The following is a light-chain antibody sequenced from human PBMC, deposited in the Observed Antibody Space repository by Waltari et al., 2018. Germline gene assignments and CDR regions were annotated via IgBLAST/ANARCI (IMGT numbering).Light chain of an antibody. J-gene: IGKJ4*01. CDR1: QSISTY. CDR3: QQSYSPLT. V-gene: IGKV1-39*01. Sequence: DFQMTQSPSSLSASVGDRVTITCRASQSISTYLNWYQQKPGKAPNLLIYAASSLQSGVPSKVRCSGSGTDFTLTISSLQPEDFATYYCQQSYSPLTFGGGTKVEIK. CDR2: AAS.